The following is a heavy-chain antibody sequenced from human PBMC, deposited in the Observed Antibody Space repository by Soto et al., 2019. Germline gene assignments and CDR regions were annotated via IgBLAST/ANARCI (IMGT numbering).Heavy chain of an antibody. CDR1: GGSFSSGGYS. V-gene: IGHV4-30-2*01. CDR3: ARQDQSDYNWFDP. CDR2: MYHTGRT. D-gene: IGHD2-21*01. J-gene: IGHJ5*02. Sequence: SETLSLTCAVSGGSFSSGGYSWCWIRQPPGKGPEWIGYMYHTGRTFYNPSLKSRVTISLDRSKDQLSLKVNSVTAADTAVYYCARQDQSDYNWFDPWGQGILVTVSS.